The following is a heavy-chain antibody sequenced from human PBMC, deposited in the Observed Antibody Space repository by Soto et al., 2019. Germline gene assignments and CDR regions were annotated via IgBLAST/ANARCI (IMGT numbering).Heavy chain of an antibody. J-gene: IGHJ6*02. V-gene: IGHV3-11*06. CDR2: ISNNNNFA. D-gene: IGHD3-10*01. Sequence: GGSLRLSCAASGFTFSDYYMTWIRQAPGKGLEWVSYISNNNNFAYYADFVKGRFTISRDNAKNSLYLQMDSLRAEDTAIYFCARNGEPRNYFAIDVWGQGTTVTVSS. CDR3: ARNGEPRNYFAIDV. CDR1: GFTFSDYY.